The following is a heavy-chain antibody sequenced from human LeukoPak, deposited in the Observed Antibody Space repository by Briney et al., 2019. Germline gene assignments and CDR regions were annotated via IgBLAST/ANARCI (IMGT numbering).Heavy chain of an antibody. CDR3: AKYNWNDGYFYYGLDV. D-gene: IGHD1-1*01. J-gene: IGHJ6*02. CDR1: GFRSSSYA. CDR2: ISGSGVST. Sequence: GGSLRLSCAASGFRSSSYAISWVRQAPGKGLEWVSVISGSGVSTYYADSVKGRFTISRDNSKNSLDLQMNSLRAEDTAIYYCAKYNWNDGYFYYGLDVWGPGTTVTVSS. V-gene: IGHV3-23*01.